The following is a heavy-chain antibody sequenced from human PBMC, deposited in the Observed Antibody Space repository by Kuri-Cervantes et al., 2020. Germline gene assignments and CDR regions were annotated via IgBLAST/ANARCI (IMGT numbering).Heavy chain of an antibody. J-gene: IGHJ3*02. CDR3: ARLVGLGHYDFWSLRAYAFDI. D-gene: IGHD3-3*01. V-gene: IGHV4-30-4*02. CDR1: GGSISSGDYY. Sequence: SETLSLTCTVSGGSISSGDYYWSWIRQPPGKGLEWIGYIYYSGSTYYNPSLKSRVTISVDTSKNQFSLKLSSVTAADTAVYYCARLVGLGHYDFWSLRAYAFDIWGQGTMVTVSS. CDR2: IYYSGST.